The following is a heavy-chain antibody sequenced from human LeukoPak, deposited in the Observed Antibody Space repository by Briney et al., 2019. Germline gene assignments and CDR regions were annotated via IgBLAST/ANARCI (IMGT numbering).Heavy chain of an antibody. CDR3: TRDPAYYLRYGYFDY. CDR1: GFTFRNYL. V-gene: IGHV3-48*01. J-gene: IGHJ4*02. Sequence: GGSLRLSCAASGFTFRNYLMNWVRQAPGKGLEWVSFISSTGGTIYYADSVKGRFTVSRDNGKNSVYLQMNNLRAADTALYYCTRDPAYYLRYGYFDYWGQGILATVSS. CDR2: ISSTGGTI. D-gene: IGHD1-26*01.